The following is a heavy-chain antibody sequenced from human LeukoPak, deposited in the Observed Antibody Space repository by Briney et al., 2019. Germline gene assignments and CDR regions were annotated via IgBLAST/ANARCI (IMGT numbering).Heavy chain of an antibody. D-gene: IGHD3-10*01. CDR2: IYYSGST. CDR3: ARELWFGELLYENWFDP. CDR1: GGSISSYY. J-gene: IGHJ5*02. Sequence: PSETLSLTCTVSGGSISSYYWSWIRQPPGKGLEWIGYIYYSGSTNYNPSLKSRVTISVDTSKNQFSLKLSSVTAADTAVYYCARELWFGELLYENWFDPWGQGTLVTVSS. V-gene: IGHV4-59*08.